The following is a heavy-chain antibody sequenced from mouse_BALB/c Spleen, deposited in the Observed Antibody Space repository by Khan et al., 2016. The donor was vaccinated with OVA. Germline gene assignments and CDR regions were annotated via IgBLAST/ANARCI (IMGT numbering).Heavy chain of an antibody. CDR2: ILYSGST. Sequence: MQLEESGPSLVKPSQTLSLTCSVTGDSITSGYWCWIRKFPGNKLEYMGYILYSGSTYYNPSLKSRIAITRHTSQNQHYLQVNSLTTEDTATYYCARSTDRYAFAYWGQGTLVTVSA. D-gene: IGHD2-14*01. CDR3: ARSTDRYAFAY. J-gene: IGHJ3*01. CDR1: GDSITSGY. V-gene: IGHV3-8*02.